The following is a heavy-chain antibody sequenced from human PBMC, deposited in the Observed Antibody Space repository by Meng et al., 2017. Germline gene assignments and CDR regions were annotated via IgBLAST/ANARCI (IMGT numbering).Heavy chain of an antibody. CDR3: ARELYLAEFDP. Sequence: HVQMVESGRGVVQSGRALRLSCADSGFTFSSYSMHWVRQAPGKGLEWVAVISYDGSNKYYADSVKGRFTISRDNSKNTLYLQMNSLRAEDTAVYYCARELYLAEFDPWGQGTLVTVSS. V-gene: IGHV3-30*01. J-gene: IGHJ5*02. CDR1: GFTFSSYS. CDR2: ISYDGSNK. D-gene: IGHD2-2*02.